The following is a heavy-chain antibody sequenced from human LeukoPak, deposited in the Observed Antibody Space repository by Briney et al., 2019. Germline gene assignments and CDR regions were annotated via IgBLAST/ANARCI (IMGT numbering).Heavy chain of an antibody. Sequence: ASVKVSCKVSGYTLTELSMHWVRQAPGKGREWMGGFDPEDGETIYAQKFQGRVTMTEDTSTDTAYMELSSLRSEDTAVYYCATRSSGWYEDFQHWGQGTLVTVSS. CDR1: GYTLTELS. D-gene: IGHD6-19*01. CDR3: ATRSSGWYEDFQH. V-gene: IGHV1-24*01. J-gene: IGHJ1*01. CDR2: FDPEDGET.